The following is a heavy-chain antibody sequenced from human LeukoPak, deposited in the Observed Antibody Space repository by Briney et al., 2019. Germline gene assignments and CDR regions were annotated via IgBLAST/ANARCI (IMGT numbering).Heavy chain of an antibody. CDR2: INPNSGGT. D-gene: IGHD3-22*01. CDR1: GYTFTGYY. Sequence: ASVKVSCKASGYTFTGYYMHWVRQAPGQGLEWMGWINPNSGGTNYAQKFQGRVTMTRDTSISTAYMELSRLRSDDTAVYYCATLYYYDSPDAFDIWGQGTMVTVSS. CDR3: ATLYYYDSPDAFDI. V-gene: IGHV1-2*02. J-gene: IGHJ3*02.